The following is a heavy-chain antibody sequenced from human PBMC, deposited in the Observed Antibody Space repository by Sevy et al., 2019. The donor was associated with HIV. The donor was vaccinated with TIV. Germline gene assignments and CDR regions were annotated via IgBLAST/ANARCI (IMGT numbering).Heavy chain of an antibody. D-gene: IGHD3-10*01. CDR2: ISFDGTDK. CDR3: VRETTMLPRGAFDF. V-gene: IGHV3-30-3*01. Sequence: GGSLRLSCAASGFTFSSYPMHCVRQAPGKGLEWVSFISFDGTDKYYADSVKGRFTITRDNSKNTLFLQMNSLRAEDTAFYYCVRETTMLPRGAFDFWGQGTMVTVSS. J-gene: IGHJ3*01. CDR1: GFTFSSYP.